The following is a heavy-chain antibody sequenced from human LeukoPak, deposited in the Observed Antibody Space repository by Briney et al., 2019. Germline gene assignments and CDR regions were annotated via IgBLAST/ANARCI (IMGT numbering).Heavy chain of an antibody. CDR3: ARLGSSSNFDY. CDR1: GFTFSSYW. Sequence: GGSLRLSCAASGFTFSSYWMHWVRQAPGKGLVWVSRINSDGSSTSYADSVKGRFTISRDNAKNTLYLQMNSLRAEDTAVYYCARLGSSSNFDYWGQGTLVTVSS. J-gene: IGHJ4*02. V-gene: IGHV3-74*01. D-gene: IGHD6-6*01. CDR2: INSDGSST.